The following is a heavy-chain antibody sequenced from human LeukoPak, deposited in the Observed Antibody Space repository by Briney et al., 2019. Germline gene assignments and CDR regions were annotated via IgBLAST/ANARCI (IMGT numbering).Heavy chain of an antibody. V-gene: IGHV1-18*01. J-gene: IGHJ4*02. D-gene: IGHD3-22*01. CDR2: ISAYNGNT. CDR3: ARAVNYDEALDFDY. CDR1: GYTFTSYG. Sequence: ASVKVSCKASGYTFTSYGISWVRQAPGQGLEWMGWISAYNGNTNYAQKLQGRVTMTTDTSTSTAYMELRGLRSDDTAVYYCARAVNYDEALDFDYWGQGTLVTVSS.